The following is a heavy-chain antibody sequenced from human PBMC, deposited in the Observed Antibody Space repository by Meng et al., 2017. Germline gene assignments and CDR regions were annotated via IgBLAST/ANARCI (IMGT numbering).Heavy chain of an antibody. D-gene: IGHD3-10*01. CDR2: INHSGST. J-gene: IGHJ3*02. V-gene: IGHV4-38-2*02. CDR3: ARGATGPYGSGSYYKGRNSDAFDI. CDR1: GYSISSGYY. Sequence: SETLSLTCTVSGYSISSGYYWGWIRQPPGKGLEWIGSINHSGSTYYNTSLKSRVTISVDTSKNQFSLRLSSVTDAETAVYYCARGATGPYGSGSYYKGRNSDAFDIWGQGTMVTVSS.